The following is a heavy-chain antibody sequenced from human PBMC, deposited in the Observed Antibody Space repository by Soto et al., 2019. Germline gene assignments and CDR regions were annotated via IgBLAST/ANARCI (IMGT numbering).Heavy chain of an antibody. CDR3: ARSTAATATFDY. Sequence: SETLSLTCTVSGGSISSGDYYWSWIRQPPGKGLEWIGYIYYSGSTYYNPSLKSRVTISVDTSKNQFSLKLSSVTAADTAVYYCARSTAATATFDYWGQGTLVTVSS. CDR1: GGSISSGDYY. D-gene: IGHD6-25*01. J-gene: IGHJ4*02. CDR2: IYYSGST. V-gene: IGHV4-30-4*01.